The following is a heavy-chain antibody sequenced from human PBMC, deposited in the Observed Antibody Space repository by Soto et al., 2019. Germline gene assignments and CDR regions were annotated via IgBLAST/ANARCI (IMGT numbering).Heavy chain of an antibody. J-gene: IGHJ3*02. Sequence: QVQLVESGGGVVQPGRSLRLSCAASGFTFSSYGMHWVRKAPGKGLEWVAVISYDGSNKYYADPVKGRFTISRDTSKNTLYLQMNSLRPEYTAVYYCAKDYGSGCDWLRVGDASDIWGQGTMVTVSS. D-gene: IGHD6-19*01. CDR1: GFTFSSYG. CDR3: AKDYGSGCDWLRVGDASDI. CDR2: ISYDGSNK. V-gene: IGHV3-30*18.